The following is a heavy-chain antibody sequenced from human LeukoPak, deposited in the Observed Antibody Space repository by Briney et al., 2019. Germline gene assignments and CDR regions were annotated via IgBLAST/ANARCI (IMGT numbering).Heavy chain of an antibody. CDR1: GFTFTNYA. J-gene: IGHJ3*02. Sequence: PGGSLRLSCAASGFTFTNYALHWVRQAPGKGLECISYIRSSGSAMYYADSVKGRFTISRDNAKNSLYLQMSSLRVEDTAVYYCARLVTMTRPDDAFDIWGQGTMVTVSS. CDR2: IRSSGSAM. CDR3: ARLVTMTRPDDAFDI. D-gene: IGHD2-21*02. V-gene: IGHV3-48*01.